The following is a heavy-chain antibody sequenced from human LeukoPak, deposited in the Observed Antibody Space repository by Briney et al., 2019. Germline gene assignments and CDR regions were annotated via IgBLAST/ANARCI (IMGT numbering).Heavy chain of an antibody. V-gene: IGHV3-7*03. J-gene: IGHJ6*02. D-gene: IGHD3-16*01. Sequence: SGGSLRLSCVASGFPFSSYWMTWVRQAPGKGLEWVASINHNGNVNYYVDSVKGRFTISRDNAKNSLYLQMSNLRAEDTAVYFCARGGGLDVWGQGATVTVSS. CDR2: INHNGNVN. CDR3: ARGGGLDV. CDR1: GFPFSSYW.